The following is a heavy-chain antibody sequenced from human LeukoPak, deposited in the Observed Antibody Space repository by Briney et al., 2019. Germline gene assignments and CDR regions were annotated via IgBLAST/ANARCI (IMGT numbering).Heavy chain of an antibody. CDR1: GYTFTSCG. V-gene: IGHV1-18*01. CDR3: ARGGDIVVVVAADNWFDP. J-gene: IGHJ5*02. D-gene: IGHD2-15*01. CDR2: ISAYNGNT. Sequence: GASVKVSCKASGYTFTSCGISWVRQAPGQGLEWMGWISAYNGNTNYAQKLQGRVTMTTDTSTSTAYMELRSLRPDDTAVYYCARGGDIVVVVAADNWFDPWGQGTLVTVSS.